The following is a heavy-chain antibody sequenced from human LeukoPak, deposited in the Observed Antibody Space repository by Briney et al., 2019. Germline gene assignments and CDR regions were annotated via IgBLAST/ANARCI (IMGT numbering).Heavy chain of an antibody. J-gene: IGHJ4*02. CDR1: GYMFSDYY. CDR3: AKDRDVVVVTATGRNYFDY. V-gene: IGHV3-11*04. Sequence: PGGSLRLSCAASGYMFSDYYMSWIRQAPEKGLEWLSYISHSGSTIYYADSVKGRFTISRDNSKNTLYLQMNSLRAEDTAVYYCAKDRDVVVVTATGRNYFDYWGQGTLVTVSS. CDR2: ISHSGSTI. D-gene: IGHD2-15*01.